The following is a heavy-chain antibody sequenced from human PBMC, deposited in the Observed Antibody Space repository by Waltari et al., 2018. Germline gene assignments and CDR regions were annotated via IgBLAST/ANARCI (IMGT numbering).Heavy chain of an antibody. J-gene: IGHJ4*02. D-gene: IGHD3-10*01. CDR2: IKQDGSEK. CDR3: ARELRGILLWFGTSYYFDY. V-gene: IGHV3-7*01. Sequence: EVQLVESGGGLVQPGFTFSSYWMSWVRQAPGKGLEWVANIKQDGSEKYYGDSVKGRVTIAGDNAKNSLYLQMNSLRAEDTAVYYCARELRGILLWFGTSYYFDYWGQGTLVTVSS. CDR1: FTFSSYW.